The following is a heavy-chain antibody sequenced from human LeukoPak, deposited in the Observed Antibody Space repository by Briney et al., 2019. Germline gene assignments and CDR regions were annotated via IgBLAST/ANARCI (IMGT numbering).Heavy chain of an antibody. J-gene: IGHJ4*02. D-gene: IGHD1-26*01. Sequence: GRSLRLSCAASGFTFSSYAMHWVSQPQAKGLGWVAVISYDGSNKYYADSVKGRFTISRDNSKNTLYLQMNSLRAEDTAVYYCASLGATTAYFDYWGQGTPVTVSS. V-gene: IGHV3-30-3*01. CDR1: GFTFSSYA. CDR3: ASLGATTAYFDY. CDR2: ISYDGSNK.